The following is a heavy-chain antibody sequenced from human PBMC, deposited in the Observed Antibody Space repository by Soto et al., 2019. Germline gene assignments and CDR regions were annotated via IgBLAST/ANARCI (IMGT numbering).Heavy chain of an antibody. CDR1: GFTFSSYA. D-gene: IGHD2-15*01. CDR3: AKDQGCSGGSCYSTWNDAFDI. CDR2: ISGSGGST. J-gene: IGHJ3*02. V-gene: IGHV3-23*01. Sequence: EVQLLESGGGLVQPGGSLRLSCAASGFTFSSYAMSWVRQAPGKGLEWVSAISGSGGSTYYADSVKGRFTISRDNSKNTLYLQMNSLRAEDTAVYYCAKDQGCSGGSCYSTWNDAFDIWGQGTMVTVSS.